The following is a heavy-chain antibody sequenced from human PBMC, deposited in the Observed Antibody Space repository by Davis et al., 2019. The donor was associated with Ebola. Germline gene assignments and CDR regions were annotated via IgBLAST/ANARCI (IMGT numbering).Heavy chain of an antibody. CDR2: ISYDGSNK. CDR1: GFTFSSYG. D-gene: IGHD1-26*01. J-gene: IGHJ4*02. V-gene: IGHV3-30*03. Sequence: GESLKISCAASGFTFSSYGMHWVRQAPGKGLEWVAVISYDGSNKYYADSVKGRFTISRDNSKNTLYLQMNSLRVDDTSVYYCARDSGSYSFDYWGQGIPVTVSS. CDR3: ARDSGSYSFDY.